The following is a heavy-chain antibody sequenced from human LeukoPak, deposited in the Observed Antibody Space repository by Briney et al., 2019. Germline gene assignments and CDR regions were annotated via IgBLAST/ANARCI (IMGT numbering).Heavy chain of an antibody. Sequence: PGRSLRLSCAAAGFTFSTYGIHWVRQAPGMGLEWVAFIRYDGSNKYYADSVKGRFTISRDNFMNTVYLQMNSLRPEDTAVYYCAKEGYSSGWYEDYWGQGTLVTVSS. V-gene: IGHV3-30*02. CDR3: AKEGYSSGWYEDY. D-gene: IGHD6-19*01. J-gene: IGHJ4*02. CDR1: GFTFSTYG. CDR2: IRYDGSNK.